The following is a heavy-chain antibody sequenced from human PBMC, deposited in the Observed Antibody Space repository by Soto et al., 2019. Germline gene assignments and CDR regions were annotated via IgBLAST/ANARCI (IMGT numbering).Heavy chain of an antibody. CDR3: ARVATAMVDY. V-gene: IGHV4-61*01. D-gene: IGHD5-18*01. J-gene: IGHJ4*02. Sequence: QVQLQESGPGLVKPSETLSLTCTVSGGSVSSGSHYWSWIRQPPGKGLEWIGYIYYSGSTNYNPSRTSRVTIAVDTSKTQFSLKLSSVTAADTAVYYCARVATAMVDYWGQGTLVTVSS. CDR2: IYYSGST. CDR1: GGSVSSGSHY.